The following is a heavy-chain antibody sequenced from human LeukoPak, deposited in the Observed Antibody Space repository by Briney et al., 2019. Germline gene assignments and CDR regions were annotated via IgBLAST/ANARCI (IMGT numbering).Heavy chain of an antibody. CDR3: AREDSSGEFYYYYYYMDV. CDR1: GGSISSGSYY. V-gene: IGHV4-61*02. D-gene: IGHD3-22*01. J-gene: IGHJ6*03. CDR2: IYTSGST. Sequence: SETLSLTCTVSGGSISSGSYYWRWIRQPGGKGLEWIERIYTSGSTNYNPSGKSRITISVDTSKNQFSLNLSSVTAADTAVYYCAREDSSGEFYYYYYYMDVWGKGTTVTISS.